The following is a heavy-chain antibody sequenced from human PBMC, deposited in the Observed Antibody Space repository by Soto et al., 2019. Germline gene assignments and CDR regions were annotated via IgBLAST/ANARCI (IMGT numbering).Heavy chain of an antibody. V-gene: IGHV3-30*18. CDR3: AKTIHGNAFDI. J-gene: IGHJ3*02. Sequence: QVQLVESGGGVVQPGRSLRLSCAASGFIFSSYGMYWVRQAPGKGLEWVAVISYDGSNKYYADSVKGRFTISRDNSKNTLYRQMNSLRAEDTAVYYCAKTIHGNAFDIWGQGTMVTVSS. CDR2: ISYDGSNK. CDR1: GFIFSSYG. D-gene: IGHD3-9*01.